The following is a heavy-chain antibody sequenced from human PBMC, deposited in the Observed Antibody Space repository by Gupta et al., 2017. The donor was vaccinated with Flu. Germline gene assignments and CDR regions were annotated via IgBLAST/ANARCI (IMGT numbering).Heavy chain of an antibody. CDR2: IAADDSVK. CDR1: GFRFRSYW. CDR3: ARNRGWQQFDY. Sequence: EEQLVESGGGLVQPGGSLRLSCAASGFRFRSYWMDWVRQGPGKGLEWVANIAADDSVKNYADSGKGRFTISRDDAKNSLYLQMNSLRAEDTAVYYCARNRGWQQFDYWGQGALVTVSS. J-gene: IGHJ4*02. D-gene: IGHD5-24*01. V-gene: IGHV3-7*01.